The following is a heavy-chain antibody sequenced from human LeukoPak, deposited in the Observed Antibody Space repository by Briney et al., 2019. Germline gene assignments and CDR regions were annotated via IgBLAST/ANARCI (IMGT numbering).Heavy chain of an antibody. V-gene: IGHV3-74*01. D-gene: IGHD4-11*01. Sequence: GGSLRLSCTASGFSFSGHWMHWARQLPGKGLVWVSRISPTGSTTSYADSVKGRFTISRDNSKNTHYLQMSSLRAEGTGIYYCAKGGHYSFFDYWGQGTLVTVSS. CDR3: AKGGHYSFFDY. J-gene: IGHJ4*02. CDR2: ISPTGSTT. CDR1: GFSFSGHW.